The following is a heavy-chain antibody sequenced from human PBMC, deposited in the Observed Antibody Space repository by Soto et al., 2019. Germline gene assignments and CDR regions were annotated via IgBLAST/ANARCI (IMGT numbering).Heavy chain of an antibody. V-gene: IGHV3-53*02. CDR3: ARGIAARPGKYYFDY. D-gene: IGHD6-6*01. J-gene: IGHJ4*02. Sequence: EVQLVETGGGLIQPGGSLRLSCAASGFTVSSNYMSWVRQAPGKGLEWVSVIYSGGSTYYADSVKGRFTISRDNSKNTLYLQMNSLRAEDTAVYYSARGIAARPGKYYFDYWGQGTLVTVSS. CDR1: GFTVSSNY. CDR2: IYSGGST.